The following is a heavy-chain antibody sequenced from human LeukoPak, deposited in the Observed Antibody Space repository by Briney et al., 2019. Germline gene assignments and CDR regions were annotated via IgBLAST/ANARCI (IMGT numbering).Heavy chain of an antibody. J-gene: IGHJ4*02. V-gene: IGHV1-69*04. Sequence: GASVKVSCKASGGTFSSYAISWVRQAPGQGLEWMGRIIPILGIANYAQKFQGRVTITADKSTSTAYMELSGLRSEDTAVYYCASPGYSGYEAPLNYWGQGTLVTVSS. CDR1: GGTFSSYA. D-gene: IGHD5-12*01. CDR3: ASPGYSGYEAPLNY. CDR2: IIPILGIA.